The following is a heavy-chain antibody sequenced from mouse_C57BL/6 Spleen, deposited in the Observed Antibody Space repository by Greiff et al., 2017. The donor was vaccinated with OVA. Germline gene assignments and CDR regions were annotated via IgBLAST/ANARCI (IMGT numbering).Heavy chain of an antibody. CDR3: TKGQLRLPFAY. D-gene: IGHD3-2*02. J-gene: IGHJ3*01. CDR2: IDPENGDT. CDR1: GFNIKDDY. Sequence: EVQRVESGAELVRPGASVKLSCTASGFNIKDDYMHWVKQRPEQGLEWIGWIDPENGDTEYASKFQGKATITADTSSNTAYLQLSSLTSEDTAVYYCTKGQLRLPFAYWGQGTLVTVSA. V-gene: IGHV14-4*01.